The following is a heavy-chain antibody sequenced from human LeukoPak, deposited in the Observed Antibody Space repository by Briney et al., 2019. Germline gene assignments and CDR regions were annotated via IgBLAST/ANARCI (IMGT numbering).Heavy chain of an antibody. CDR3: ARDHGGGCYDSSGYFGD. CDR2: IYYSGST. J-gene: IGHJ4*02. D-gene: IGHD3-22*01. Sequence: PSETLSLTCTVSGASISSYYSSWIRQPPGKGLEWIGYIYYSGSTNYNPSLKSRVTISVDTSKNQFSLRLSSVTAADKAVYYCARDHGGGCYDSSGYFGDWGQGTLVTVSS. V-gene: IGHV4-59*01. CDR1: GASISSYY.